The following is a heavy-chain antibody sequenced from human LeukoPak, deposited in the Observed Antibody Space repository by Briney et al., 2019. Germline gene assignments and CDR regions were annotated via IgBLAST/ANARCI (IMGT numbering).Heavy chain of an antibody. CDR1: GFTFSSYE. J-gene: IGHJ6*03. D-gene: IGHD2-2*01. CDR2: ISSSGSTI. V-gene: IGHV3-48*03. Sequence: GGSLRLSCAASGFTFSSYEMNWVRQAPGKGLEWVSYISSSGSTIYYADSVKGRFTISRDNAKNSLYLQMSSLRAEDTAVYYCARISGVIVPAAFDYYFYYYMDVWGNGTTVTVSS. CDR3: ARISGVIVPAAFDYYFYYYMDV.